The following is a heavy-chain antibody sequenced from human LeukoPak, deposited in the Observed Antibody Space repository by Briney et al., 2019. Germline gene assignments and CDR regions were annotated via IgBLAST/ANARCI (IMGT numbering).Heavy chain of an antibody. CDR2: INHSGST. D-gene: IGHD2-15*01. J-gene: IGHJ5*02. Sequence: PSETLSLTCAVYGGSFSGYYWSWIRQPPGKGLEWIGEINHSGSTNYNPSLKSRVTISVDTSKNQFSLKLSSVTAADTAVYYCARYIVVVVAATPRGVRSWFDPWGQGTLVTVSS. CDR1: GGSFSGYY. V-gene: IGHV4-34*01. CDR3: ARYIVVVVAATPRGVRSWFDP.